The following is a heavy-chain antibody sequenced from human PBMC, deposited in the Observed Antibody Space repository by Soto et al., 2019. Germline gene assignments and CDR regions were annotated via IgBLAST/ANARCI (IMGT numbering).Heavy chain of an antibody. Sequence: SGPTLVNPPQTLTLAGTFAVFSLSTSGVGVGWIRQPPGKALEWLALIYWDDDKRYSPSLKSRLTITKDTSKNQVVLTMTNMDPVDTATYYCAHRDYDFWSGYYALGWFDPWGQGTLVTVSS. J-gene: IGHJ5*02. CDR3: AHRDYDFWSGYYALGWFDP. V-gene: IGHV2-5*02. CDR1: VFSLSTSGVG. D-gene: IGHD3-3*01. CDR2: IYWDDDK.